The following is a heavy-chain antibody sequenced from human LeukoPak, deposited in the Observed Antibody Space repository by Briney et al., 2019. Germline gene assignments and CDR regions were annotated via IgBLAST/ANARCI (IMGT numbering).Heavy chain of an antibody. V-gene: IGHV4-31*03. D-gene: IGHD2-21*02. Sequence: PSETLSLTCTVFGDSLNSGSYYWSWLRQHSERGLEWIGYISYRGTTSYNPSLKSRVSISGDTSKTQFSLNINSVTAADTAVYYCARMPRGVAVVTPYYFDSWGQGTLVTVSS. CDR2: ISYRGTT. CDR1: GDSLNSGSYY. CDR3: ARMPRGVAVVTPYYFDS. J-gene: IGHJ4*02.